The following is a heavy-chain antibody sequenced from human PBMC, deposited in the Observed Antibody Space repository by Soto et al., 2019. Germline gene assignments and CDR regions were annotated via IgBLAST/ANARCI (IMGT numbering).Heavy chain of an antibody. Sequence: SVKVSCRASGSTFSCYAIVWVRQAPGQGLEWMGRIIPILGIANYAQKFQGRVTITADKSTSTAYMELSSLRSEDTAVYYCARDPTTVTTFGTDFDYWGQGTLVTVSS. D-gene: IGHD4-17*01. CDR3: ARDPTTVTTFGTDFDY. CDR2: IIPILGIA. CDR1: GSTFSCYA. V-gene: IGHV1-69*04. J-gene: IGHJ4*02.